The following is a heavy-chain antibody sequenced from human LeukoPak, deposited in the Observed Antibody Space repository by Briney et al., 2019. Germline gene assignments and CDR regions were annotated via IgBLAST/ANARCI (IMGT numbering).Heavy chain of an antibody. J-gene: IGHJ4*02. V-gene: IGHV4-34*01. Sequence: SETLSLTCAVYTGSFSDFYWTWIRQPPGKGLEWIGEITHRGVTTYNPSLKSRVTMSVDTSMNHFSMQLTSVTAADTAVYYCARGKRNGNLRSWRDLYYFDTWGQGTLVTVSS. CDR3: ARGKRNGNLRSWRDLYYFDT. D-gene: IGHD1-1*01. CDR1: TGSFSDFY. CDR2: ITHRGVT.